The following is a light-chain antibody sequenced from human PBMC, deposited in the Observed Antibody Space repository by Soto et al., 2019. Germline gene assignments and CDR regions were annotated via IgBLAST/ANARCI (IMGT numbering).Light chain of an antibody. V-gene: IGLV1-40*01. CDR1: SSNIGAGYD. J-gene: IGLJ3*02. Sequence: QAVVTQPPSVSGAPGQRVTISCTGSSSNIGAGYDVHWYQQLPGTAPKLLIYGNSNRPSGVPDRFSGSKSGTSASLAITGLQAEDEAEDYCQSYDSSLSGSWVFGGGTKLTVL. CDR3: QSYDSSLSGSWV. CDR2: GNS.